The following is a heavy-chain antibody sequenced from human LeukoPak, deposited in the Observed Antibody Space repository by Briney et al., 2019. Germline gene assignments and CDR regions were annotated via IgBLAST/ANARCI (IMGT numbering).Heavy chain of an antibody. D-gene: IGHD3-22*01. CDR2: INHSGST. CDR1: GGSFSGYY. Sequence: SETLSLTCAVYGGSFSGYYWSWIRQPPGKGLEWIGEINHSGSTNYNPSLKSRVTISVDTSKNQFSLKLSSVTAADTAVYYCARLSLYDTRNDYWGQGTLATVSS. J-gene: IGHJ4*02. V-gene: IGHV4-34*01. CDR3: ARLSLYDTRNDY.